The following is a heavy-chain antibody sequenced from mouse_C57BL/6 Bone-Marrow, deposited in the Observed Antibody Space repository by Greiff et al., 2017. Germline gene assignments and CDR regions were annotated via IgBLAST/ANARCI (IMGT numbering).Heavy chain of an antibody. J-gene: IGHJ1*03. CDR1: GYTFTSYW. V-gene: IGHV1-55*01. D-gene: IGHD2-5*01. CDR2: IYPGSGST. Sequence: VQLQQPGAELVKPGASVMMSCKASGYTFTSYWITWVKQRPGQGLEWIGDIYPGSGSTNYNEKFKSKATLTVDTSSSTSYMQLSSLTSEDSAVYYWARPYYSNYWYFDVWGTGTTVTVSS. CDR3: ARPYYSNYWYFDV.